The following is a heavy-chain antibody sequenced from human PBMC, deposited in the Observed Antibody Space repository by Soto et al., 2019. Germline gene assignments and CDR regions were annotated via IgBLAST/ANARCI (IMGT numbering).Heavy chain of an antibody. V-gene: IGHV4-61*01. Sequence: QVLMQESGPGLVKPSETLSLTCTVSGASVSSGNHYWSWIRQPPGKRLEWIGFIYNGVITNYSPSRRSRVARAADTSRNQFSLKVSSVTAADTAVYYCARGWDANSWGQGALVTVSS. D-gene: IGHD6-19*01. CDR1: GASVSSGNHY. CDR3: ARGWDANS. J-gene: IGHJ4*02. CDR2: IYNGVIT.